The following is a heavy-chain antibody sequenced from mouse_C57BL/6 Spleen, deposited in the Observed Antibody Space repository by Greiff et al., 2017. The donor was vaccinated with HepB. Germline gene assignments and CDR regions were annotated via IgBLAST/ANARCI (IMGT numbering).Heavy chain of an antibody. CDR2: IDPENGET. CDR3: ARGGVSTVVERYFDV. CDR1: GFNINDYY. D-gene: IGHD1-1*01. J-gene: IGHJ1*03. Sequence: VQLKESGAELVKPGASVKLSCTASGFNINDYYMHWVKQRTEQGLEWIGRIDPENGETKYAPKFQGKATITADTSSNTAYLQLSSRTSEDTAVYYCARGGVSTVVERYFDVWGTGTTVTVSS. V-gene: IGHV14-2*01.